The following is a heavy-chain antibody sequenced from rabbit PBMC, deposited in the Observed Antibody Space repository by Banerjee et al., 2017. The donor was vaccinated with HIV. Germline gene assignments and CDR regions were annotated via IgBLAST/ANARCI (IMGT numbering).Heavy chain of an antibody. D-gene: IGHD2-1*01. Sequence: QQQLEESGGGLVKPGGTLTLTCTASGFSFSNNYYMCWVRQAPGKGLEWSSCIGTGSGSTWYASWAKGRFTITRSTSLNTVTLQMTSLTAADTATYFCAKDWSAGDVDSVYYFDLWGPGTLVTVS. CDR3: AKDWSAGDVDSVYYFDL. CDR2: IGTGSGST. V-gene: IGHV1S43*01. J-gene: IGHJ4*01. CDR1: GFSFSNNYY.